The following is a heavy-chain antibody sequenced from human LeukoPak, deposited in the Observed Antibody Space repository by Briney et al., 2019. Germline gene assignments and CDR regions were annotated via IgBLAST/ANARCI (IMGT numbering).Heavy chain of an antibody. D-gene: IGHD4-17*01. J-gene: IGHJ6*02. CDR3: ARSVSPLYYYYYGMDV. CDR2: IIPIFGTA. Sequence: GASVKVSCKASGGTFSSYAISWVRRAPGQGLEWMGGIIPIFGTANYAQKFQGRVTITADESTSTAYMELSSLRSEDTAVYYCARSVSPLYYYYYGMDVWGQGTTVIVSS. CDR1: GGTFSSYA. V-gene: IGHV1-69*13.